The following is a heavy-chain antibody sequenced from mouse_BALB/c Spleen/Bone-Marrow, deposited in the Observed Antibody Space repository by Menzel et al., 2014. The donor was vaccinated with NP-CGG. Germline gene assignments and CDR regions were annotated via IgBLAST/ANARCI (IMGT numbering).Heavy chain of an antibody. Sequence: DVMLVESGGGLVKPGGSLKLSCAASGFTFSSYAMSWVRQTPEKRLEWVASITRGGNTYYPDSVKGRFTISRDNTRDILYLQMSSLRSEDTAMYYCARGQNYYYSSTHYFDYRGQGTPLTVSS. D-gene: IGHD1-1*01. CDR2: ITRGGNT. CDR1: GFTFSSYA. CDR3: ARGQNYYYSSTHYFDY. V-gene: IGHV5-6-5*01. J-gene: IGHJ2*01.